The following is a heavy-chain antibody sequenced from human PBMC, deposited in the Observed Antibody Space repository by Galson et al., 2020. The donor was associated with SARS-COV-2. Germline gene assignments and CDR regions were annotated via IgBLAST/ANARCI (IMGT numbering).Heavy chain of an antibody. J-gene: IGHJ4*02. D-gene: IGHD3-22*01. CDR3: ARGTRDITMIVMIVTTVSYYLDY. Sequence: SQASETLSLTCAVYGGSFSGYYWSWIRQPPGKGLEWIGEINHSGSTNYNPSLKSRVTISIDTSKNQFSLKLSSVTAAATAVYYCARGTRDITMIVMIVTTVSYYLDYWGQGTLVTVSS. V-gene: IGHV4-34*01. CDR1: GGSFSGYY. CDR2: INHSGST.